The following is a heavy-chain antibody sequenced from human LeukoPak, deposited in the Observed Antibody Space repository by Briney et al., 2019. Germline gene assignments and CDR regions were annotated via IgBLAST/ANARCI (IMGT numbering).Heavy chain of an antibody. CDR2: IIPILGIA. J-gene: IGHJ6*02. CDR1: GGTFSSYA. D-gene: IGHD3-22*01. CDR3: ARDHDYYDSSGFYYYYGMDV. V-gene: IGHV1-69*04. Sequence: SVKVSCKASGGTFSSYAISWVRQAPGQGLEWMGRIIPILGIANYAQKFQGRVTITADKSTSTAYMELSSLRSEDTAVYYCARDHDYYDSSGFYYYYGMDVWGQGTTVTVSS.